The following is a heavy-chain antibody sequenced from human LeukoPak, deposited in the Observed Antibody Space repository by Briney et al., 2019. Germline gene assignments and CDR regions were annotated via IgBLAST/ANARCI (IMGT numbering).Heavy chain of an antibody. CDR2: IYSGGST. CDR1: GFTVSSNY. D-gene: IGHD3-10*01. J-gene: IGHJ5*02. CDR3: ARAPSLLWSNWFDP. Sequence: GGSLRLSCAASGFTVSSNYMSWVRQAPGKGLEWVSVIYSGGSTYYADSVKGRFTISRDNSKNTLYLQMNSLRAEDTAVYYCARAPSLLWSNWFDPWAREPWSPSPQ. V-gene: IGHV3-66*01.